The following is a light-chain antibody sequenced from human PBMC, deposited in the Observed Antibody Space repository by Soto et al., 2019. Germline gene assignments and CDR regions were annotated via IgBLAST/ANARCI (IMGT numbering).Light chain of an antibody. CDR1: QSISTW. CDR2: KAS. J-gene: IGKJ1*01. V-gene: IGKV1-5*03. Sequence: DIQMTQSPSTLSASVGDRVTITCRASQSISTWLAWYQQKPGKAPNLLIYKASSLETGVPSRFSSSGSGTEFTLTISSLQPDDFATYYCQQYNTYSKTFGQGTKVDIK. CDR3: QQYNTYSKT.